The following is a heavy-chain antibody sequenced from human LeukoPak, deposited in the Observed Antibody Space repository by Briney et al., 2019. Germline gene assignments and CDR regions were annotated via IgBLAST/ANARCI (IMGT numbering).Heavy chain of an antibody. Sequence: SETLSLTCTVSGGSISSSSYYWGWIRQPPGKGLEWIGSIYYSGSTHYNPSLKSRVTISVGTSKNQLSLKLSSVTAADTAVYYCARHVYSSSWFDYWGQGTLVTVSS. J-gene: IGHJ4*02. CDR2: IYYSGST. CDR3: ARHVYSSSWFDY. V-gene: IGHV4-39*01. D-gene: IGHD6-13*01. CDR1: GGSISSSSYY.